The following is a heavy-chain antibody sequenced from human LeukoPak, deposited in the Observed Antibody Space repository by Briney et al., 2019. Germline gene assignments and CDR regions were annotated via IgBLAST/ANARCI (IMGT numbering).Heavy chain of an antibody. CDR3: VKGTYSSPYYYSHRGPYWSLAL. CDR2: IFHSGNT. Sequence: PSETLSLTCAVSGGSVSNNNWWAWVRHSPGKGLEWIGEIFHSGNTNYNPSLKGRVSISVDNSKNRFSLNLTSVTAADTAVYSCVKGTYSSPYYYSHRGPYWSLALWSRGSLATVSS. D-gene: IGHD3-22*01. J-gene: IGHJ2*01. CDR1: GGSVSNNNW. V-gene: IGHV4-4*02.